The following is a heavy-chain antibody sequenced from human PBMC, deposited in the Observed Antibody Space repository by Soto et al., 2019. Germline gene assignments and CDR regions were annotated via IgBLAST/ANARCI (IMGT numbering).Heavy chain of an antibody. Sequence: SETLSLTXAVYGGSISSNKWWSWVRQPLGKGLEWIGEIYHSGSTNYNPSLKSRVTISLDKSKNQFSLKLSSVTAADTAVYYCAAQHSSGWWRDYYYGMDVWGQGTTVTVSS. CDR2: IYHSGST. D-gene: IGHD6-19*01. V-gene: IGHV4-4*02. CDR3: AAQHSSGWWRDYYYGMDV. J-gene: IGHJ6*02. CDR1: GGSISSNKW.